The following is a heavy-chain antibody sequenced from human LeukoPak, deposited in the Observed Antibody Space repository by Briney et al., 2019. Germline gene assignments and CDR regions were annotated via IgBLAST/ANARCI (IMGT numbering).Heavy chain of an antibody. V-gene: IGHV5-51*01. CDR2: IYPVDSDT. J-gene: IGHJ4*02. Sequence: GESLKISCQGSGYSFTSYWIGWVRQMPGKGLEWMGIIYPVDSDTRYSPSFQGQVTISADKSISTAYLQWSSLKASDTAMYYCARLSNPESSSSDYWGQGTLVTVSS. CDR3: ARLSNPESSSSDY. D-gene: IGHD6-13*01. CDR1: GYSFTSYW.